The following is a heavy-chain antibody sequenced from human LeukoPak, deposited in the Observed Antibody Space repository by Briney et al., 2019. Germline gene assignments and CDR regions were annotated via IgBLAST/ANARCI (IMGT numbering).Heavy chain of an antibody. CDR2: IHSVGST. J-gene: IGHJ4*02. Sequence: PGGSLRLSCAASGLSVSSHYMSWVRQAPGKGLEWVSVIHSVGSTDYADSVKGRFTISRDNSKNTLYLQMNSLRAEDTAVYYCAKDKVGANDYWGQGTLVTVSS. CDR1: GLSVSSHY. V-gene: IGHV3-53*05. D-gene: IGHD1-26*01. CDR3: AKDKVGANDY.